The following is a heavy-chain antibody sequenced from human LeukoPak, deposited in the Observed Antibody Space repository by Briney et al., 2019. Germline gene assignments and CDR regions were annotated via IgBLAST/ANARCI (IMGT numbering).Heavy chain of an antibody. D-gene: IGHD1-26*01. CDR3: AKDSSGGGSYYDAFDI. CDR2: ISWNSGSI. Sequence: GRSLRLSCAASGFTFDDYAMHRVRQAPGKGLEWVSGISWNSGSIGYADSVKGRFTISRDNAKNSLYLQMNSLRAEDMALYYCAKDSSGGGSYYDAFDIWGQGTMVTVSS. V-gene: IGHV3-9*03. CDR1: GFTFDDYA. J-gene: IGHJ3*02.